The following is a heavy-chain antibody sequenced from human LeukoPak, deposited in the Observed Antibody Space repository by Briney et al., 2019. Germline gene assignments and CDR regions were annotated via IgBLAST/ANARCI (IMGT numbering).Heavy chain of an antibody. CDR1: GGSISSYY. CDR2: IYHSGST. J-gene: IGHJ4*02. V-gene: IGHV4-59*12. Sequence: SETLSLTCTVSGGSISSYYWSWIRQPPGKGLEWIGYIYHSGSTYYNPSLKSRVTISVDRSKNQFSLKLSSVTAADTAVYYCAREHSSSLDYWGQGTLVTVSS. D-gene: IGHD6-6*01. CDR3: AREHSSSLDY.